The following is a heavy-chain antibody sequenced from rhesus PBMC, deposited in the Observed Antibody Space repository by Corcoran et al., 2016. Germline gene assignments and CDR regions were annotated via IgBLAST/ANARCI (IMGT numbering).Heavy chain of an antibody. J-gene: IGHJ4*01. D-gene: IGHD6-31*01. CDR3: AIKDSSGRKRGFDY. CDR1: GYSISSGYG. Sequence: QVQLQESGPGLVKPSETLSLTCAVSGYSISSGYGWSWLRQPPGKGLEWIEYIGDSRGSTNYTTSRKNRVTSSKDTSKNQFPLKLSSVTAADTAVYYCAIKDSSGRKRGFDYWGQGVLVTVSS. V-gene: IGHV4-127*01. CDR2: IGDSRGST.